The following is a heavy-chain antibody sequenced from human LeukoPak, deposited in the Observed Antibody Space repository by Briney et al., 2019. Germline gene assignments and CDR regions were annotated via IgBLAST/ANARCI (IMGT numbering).Heavy chain of an antibody. CDR1: GFTFSNAW. V-gene: IGHV3-15*01. Sequence: PGGSLRLSCAASGFTFSNAWMSWVRQGPGKGLEWVGSIKSKTDGGTTDYAAPVKGRFTISRDDSKNKLYLQMNSLKTEDTAVYYCTTQRSRITMVRGVIRSDHWGQGTLVTVSS. CDR3: TTQRSRITMVRGVIRSDH. D-gene: IGHD3-10*01. CDR2: IKSKTDGGTT. J-gene: IGHJ4*02.